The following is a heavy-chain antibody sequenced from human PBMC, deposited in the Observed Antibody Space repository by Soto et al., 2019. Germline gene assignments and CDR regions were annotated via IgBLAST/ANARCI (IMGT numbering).Heavy chain of an antibody. D-gene: IGHD6-19*01. CDR3: ARLASGWQYYYFDF. V-gene: IGHV4-34*01. CDR1: GGSFSPYF. J-gene: IGHJ2*01. Sequence: QVQLQQWGAGLLKPSETLSLTCAVYGGSFSPYFWSWIRQPPGKGLEWIGEINHSGSTNYNPSLTRRATLSADTSKNPVSLKLPSVTAADTAVYYCARLASGWQYYYFDFWGRGTPVTVSS. CDR2: INHSGST.